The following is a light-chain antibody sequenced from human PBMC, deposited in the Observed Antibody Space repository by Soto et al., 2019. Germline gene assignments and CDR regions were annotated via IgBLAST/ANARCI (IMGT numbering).Light chain of an antibody. J-gene: IGKJ4*01. CDR3: QQYESYSPLT. V-gene: IGKV1-5*01. CDR2: DAY. CDR1: QSIRSW. Sequence: DIQMTQSRSSVSASVGDRVTITCRASQSIRSWLAWYQQKPGKAPKLLIYDAYSLESGAPSRFSGRRSGTEFTLTIAGLQPEDFATYHCQQYESYSPLTFGGATKVDIK.